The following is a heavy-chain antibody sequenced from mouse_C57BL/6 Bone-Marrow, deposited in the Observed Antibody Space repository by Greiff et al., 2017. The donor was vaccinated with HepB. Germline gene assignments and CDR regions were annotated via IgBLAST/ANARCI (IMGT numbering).Heavy chain of an antibody. Sequence: EVKLVESGGGLVQPGGSLKLSCAASGFTFSDYGMAWVRQAPRKGPEWVAFISNLAYSIYYADTVTGRFTISRENAKNTLYLEMSSLRSEDTAMYYCAGKGEGSSYYFDYWGQGTTLTVSS. V-gene: IGHV5-15*01. D-gene: IGHD1-1*01. CDR3: AGKGEGSSYYFDY. J-gene: IGHJ2*01. CDR2: ISNLAYSI. CDR1: GFTFSDYG.